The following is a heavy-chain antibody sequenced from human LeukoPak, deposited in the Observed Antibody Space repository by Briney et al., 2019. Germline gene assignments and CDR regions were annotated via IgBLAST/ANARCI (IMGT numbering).Heavy chain of an antibody. CDR2: ISYDGSNK. CDR1: GFTFSSYA. J-gene: IGHJ6*02. V-gene: IGHV3-30*04. CDR3: ARGYCSSTSCYLSFYYYYGMDV. D-gene: IGHD2-2*01. Sequence: GRSLRLSCAASGFTFSSYAMHWVRQAPGKGLEWVAVISYDGSNKYYADSVKGRFTISRDNSKNTLYLQMNSLRAEDTAVYYCARGYCSSTSCYLSFYYYYGMDVWDQGTTVTVSS.